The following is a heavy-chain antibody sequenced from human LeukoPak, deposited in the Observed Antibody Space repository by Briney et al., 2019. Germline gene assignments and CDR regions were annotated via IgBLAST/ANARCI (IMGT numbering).Heavy chain of an antibody. CDR2: IYYSGIT. J-gene: IGHJ4*02. D-gene: IGHD6-6*01. CDR3: ARTLYSTSSLFDY. V-gene: IGHV4-59*08. Sequence: SETLSLTCTVSGGSISNYCWNWIRQPPGKGLEWLGYIYYSGITNYNPSLKSRVTMSLDTSKNQFSLKLTSVTAADTAVYYCARTLYSTSSLFDYWGQGTLVTVSS. CDR1: GGSISNYC.